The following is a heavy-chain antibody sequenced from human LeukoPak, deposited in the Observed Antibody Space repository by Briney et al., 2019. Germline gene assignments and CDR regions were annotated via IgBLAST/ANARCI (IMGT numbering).Heavy chain of an antibody. CDR1: GYSISSGYY. V-gene: IGHV4-38-2*02. CDR2: IYHSGNT. J-gene: IGHJ4*02. D-gene: IGHD2-15*01. CDR3: TRDRRCSGGSCYSDY. Sequence: SETLSLTCTVSGYSISSGYYWGWIRQPPGKGLEWIGTIYHSGNTYYNPSLKSRVTISVDTSNNHFSLKLSSVTAADTAVYYCTRDRRCSGGSCYSDYWGQGTQVTVSS.